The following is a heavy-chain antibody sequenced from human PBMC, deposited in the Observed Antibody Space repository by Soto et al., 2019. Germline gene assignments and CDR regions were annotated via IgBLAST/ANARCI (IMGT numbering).Heavy chain of an antibody. CDR1: GFTVSSNY. Sequence: SLRLSCAASGFTVSSNYMSWVRQAPGKGLEWVSVIYSGGSTYYADSVKGRFTISRDNSKNTLYLQMNSLRAEDTAVYYCARDRGGYCSGGSCYHVSEPQGYFDYWGQGTLVTVSS. D-gene: IGHD2-15*01. J-gene: IGHJ4*02. CDR2: IYSGGST. V-gene: IGHV3-66*01. CDR3: ARDRGGYCSGGSCYHVSEPQGYFDY.